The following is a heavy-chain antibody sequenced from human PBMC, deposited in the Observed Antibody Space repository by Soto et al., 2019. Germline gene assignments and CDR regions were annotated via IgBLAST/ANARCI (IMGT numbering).Heavy chain of an antibody. J-gene: IGHJ4*02. Sequence: QVQLVQSGAKVKEPGASVKVSCKASGYSFTSYDFNWVRQAAGQGPEWMGWMSTDSGHTGYAQKFQGRVTMTRDISRSTAYMELSILTSDDTAVYYCARGPPKWGFDYWGPGVLVTVSS. V-gene: IGHV1-8*01. D-gene: IGHD7-27*01. CDR1: GYSFTSYD. CDR3: ARGPPKWGFDY. CDR2: MSTDSGHT.